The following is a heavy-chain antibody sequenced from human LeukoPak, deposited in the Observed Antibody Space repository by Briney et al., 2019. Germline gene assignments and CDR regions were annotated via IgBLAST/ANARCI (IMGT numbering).Heavy chain of an antibody. V-gene: IGHV3-23*01. CDR1: GFTFSSYA. D-gene: IGHD3-3*01. Sequence: GGSLRLSCAASGFTFSSYAMSWVRQAPGKGLEWVSAISGSGGSTYYADSVKGQFTISRDNSKNTLYLQMNSLRAEDTAVYYCAKVRYDFWSGSALYYFDYWGQGTLVTVSS. J-gene: IGHJ4*02. CDR2: ISGSGGST. CDR3: AKVRYDFWSGSALYYFDY.